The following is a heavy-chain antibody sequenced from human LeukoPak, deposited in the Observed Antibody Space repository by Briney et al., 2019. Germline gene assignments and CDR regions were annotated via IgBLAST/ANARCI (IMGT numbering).Heavy chain of an antibody. CDR1: GGSISSSSYY. V-gene: IGHV4-39*07. Sequence: SETLSLTCTVSGGSISSSSYYWGWIRQPPGEGLEWIGSIYYSGSTYYNPSLKSRVTISVDTSKNQFSLKLSSVTAADTAVYYCAREVAAAGTWDYWGQGTLVTVSS. D-gene: IGHD6-13*01. CDR3: AREVAAAGTWDY. J-gene: IGHJ4*02. CDR2: IYYSGST.